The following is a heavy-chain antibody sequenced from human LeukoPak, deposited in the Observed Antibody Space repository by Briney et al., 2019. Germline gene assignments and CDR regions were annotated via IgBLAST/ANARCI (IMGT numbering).Heavy chain of an antibody. D-gene: IGHD3-3*01. CDR1: GGTFISHA. V-gene: IGHV1-69*13. CDR2: IIPISSTI. Sequence: GASVKVSCNASGGTFISHAINWVRQAPAQGLEWIGGIIPISSTIKYAQKFQGRVTITADESTSTVFMELGGLRSDDTAVYYCARPRRYYDSWSGYPPFDYWGQGTLVTVSS. CDR3: ARPRRYYDSWSGYPPFDY. J-gene: IGHJ4*02.